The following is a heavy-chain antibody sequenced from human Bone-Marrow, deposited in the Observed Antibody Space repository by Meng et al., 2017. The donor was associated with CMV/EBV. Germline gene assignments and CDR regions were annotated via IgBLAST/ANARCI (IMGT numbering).Heavy chain of an antibody. CDR3: ARGAGSSGYYYVWGGDYYYGMDV. V-gene: IGHV1-8*03. CDR2: MNPNSGNT. D-gene: IGHD3-22*01. J-gene: IGHJ6*02. CDR1: GYTFTSYD. Sequence: ASVKVSCKASGYTFTSYDINWVRQATGQGLEWMGWMNPNSGNTGYAQKFQGRVTITSNTSISTAYMELSSLRSEDTAVYYCARGAGSSGYYYVWGGDYYYGMDVWGQGTTVTVSS.